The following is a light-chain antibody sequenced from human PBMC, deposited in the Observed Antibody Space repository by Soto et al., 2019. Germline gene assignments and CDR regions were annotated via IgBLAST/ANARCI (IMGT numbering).Light chain of an antibody. CDR1: SGDVGAYNS. Sequence: QSALTQPPSASGSPGQSVTISCTGTSGDVGAYNSVSWYQQHPGKAPKLMIYGVSTRPSGVPDRFSGSKSGNTASLTFSGLQAGDKADYYYAQYPGRTIPVVFGGGPNPPVL. CDR3: AQYPGRTIPVV. J-gene: IGLJ2*01. V-gene: IGLV2-8*01. CDR2: GVS.